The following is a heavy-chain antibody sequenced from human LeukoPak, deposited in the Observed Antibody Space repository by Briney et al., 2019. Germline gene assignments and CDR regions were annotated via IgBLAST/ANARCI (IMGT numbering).Heavy chain of an antibody. CDR2: IIPIFGTA. Sequence: SVKVSCKASGGTFSSYAISWVRQAPGQGLEWMGGIIPIFGTANYAQKFQGRVTITTDESTSTAYMELSSLRSEDTAVYYCAREWELLRGAFDIWGQGTRVTVSS. D-gene: IGHD1-26*01. V-gene: IGHV1-69*05. CDR3: AREWELLRGAFDI. CDR1: GGTFSSYA. J-gene: IGHJ3*02.